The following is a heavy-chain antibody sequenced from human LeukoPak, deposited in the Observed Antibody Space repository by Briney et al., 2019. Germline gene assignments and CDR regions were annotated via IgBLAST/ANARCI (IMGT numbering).Heavy chain of an antibody. CDR3: ARDLGYSYGYRYYYYYMDV. D-gene: IGHD5-18*01. J-gene: IGHJ6*03. CDR1: GGTFSSYA. Sequence: SVKVSCKASGGTFSSYAISWVRQAPGQGLEWMGGIIPIFGTANYAQKFQGRVTITTDESTSTAYMELSSLRSEDTAVYYCARDLGYSYGYRYYYYYMDVWGKGTTVTVSS. CDR2: IIPIFGTA. V-gene: IGHV1-69*05.